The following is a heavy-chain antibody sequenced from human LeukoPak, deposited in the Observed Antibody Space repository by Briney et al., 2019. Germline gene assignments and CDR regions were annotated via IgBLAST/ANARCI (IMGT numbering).Heavy chain of an antibody. J-gene: IGHJ4*02. D-gene: IGHD2-2*01. Sequence: KTSETLSLTCAVYGGSFSGYYWSWIRQPPGKGLEWIGEIIHSGSTNYNPSLKSRVTISVDTSKNQFSLKLSSVTAADTAVYYCARAPINCSSTSCYASPLDYWGQGTLVTVSS. V-gene: IGHV4-34*12. CDR1: GGSFSGYY. CDR3: ARAPINCSSTSCYASPLDY. CDR2: IIHSGST.